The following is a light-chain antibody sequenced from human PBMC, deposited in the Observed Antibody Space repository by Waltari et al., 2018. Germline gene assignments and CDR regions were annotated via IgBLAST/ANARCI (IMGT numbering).Light chain of an antibody. CDR3: QQDYNLPRT. CDR2: GAS. CDR1: QSVSSSY. V-gene: IGKV3D-7*01. Sequence: PGERVTLSCRASQSVSSSYLTWYQQKPGQAPRLLIYGASTRATSIPARFSGSGSGTDFTLTISSLQPEDFAVYYCQQDYNLPRTFGQGTKVEIK. J-gene: IGKJ1*01.